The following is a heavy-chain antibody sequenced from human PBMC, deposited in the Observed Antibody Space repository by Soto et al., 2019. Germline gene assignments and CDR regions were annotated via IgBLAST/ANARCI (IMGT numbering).Heavy chain of an antibody. CDR2: INAGNGYT. CDR3: ARGPLRGSYYYYYGMDV. D-gene: IGHD1-26*01. J-gene: IGHJ6*02. CDR1: GYTFTNDA. Sequence: ASVKVSCKAFGYTFTNDAMYWVRQAPGQRLEWVGWINAGNGYTKYSQKFQGRVTITRDTSASTAYMALSSLRSEDTAVYYCARGPLRGSYYYYYGMDVWGQGTTVTVS. V-gene: IGHV1-3*01.